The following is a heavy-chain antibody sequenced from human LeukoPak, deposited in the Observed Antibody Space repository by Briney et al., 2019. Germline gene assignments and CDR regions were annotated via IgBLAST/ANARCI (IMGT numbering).Heavy chain of an antibody. V-gene: IGHV3-23*01. CDR2: ISGSGGST. J-gene: IGHJ4*02. Sequence: QPGGSLRLSCTASGFTFGDYAMSWFRQAPGKGLEWVSAISGSGGSTYYADSVKGRFTISRDNSKNTLYLQMNSLRAEDTAVYYCAKPTEFTDYYGRDWGQRTLVTVSS. CDR3: AKPTEFTDYYGRD. D-gene: IGHD3-10*02. CDR1: GFTFGDYA.